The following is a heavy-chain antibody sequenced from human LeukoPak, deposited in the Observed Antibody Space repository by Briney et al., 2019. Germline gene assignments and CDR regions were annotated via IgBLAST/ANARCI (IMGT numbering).Heavy chain of an antibody. Sequence: GGSLGLSCAASGFTFSSYAMSWVRQAPGKGLEWVSAISGSGGSTYYADSVKGRFTISRDNSKNTLYLQMNSLRAEDTAVYYCASLINIVVVIAILLAWFDPWGQGTLVTVSS. CDR2: ISGSGGST. CDR1: GFTFSSYA. V-gene: IGHV3-23*01. CDR3: ASLINIVVVIAILLAWFDP. J-gene: IGHJ5*02. D-gene: IGHD2-21*01.